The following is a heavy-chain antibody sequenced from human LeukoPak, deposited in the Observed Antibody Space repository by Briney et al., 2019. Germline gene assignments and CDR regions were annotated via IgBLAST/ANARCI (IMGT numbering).Heavy chain of an antibody. CDR1: GFTVSSNY. J-gene: IGHJ6*02. D-gene: IGHD3-22*01. V-gene: IGHV3-21*01. CDR3: ARDVYAGDSGYCYGDYYGMDV. CDR2: ISSSSSYI. Sequence: GGSLRLSCAASGFTVSSNYMSWVRQALGKGLEWVSSISSSSSYIYYADSVKGRFTISRDNAKNSLYLQMNSLRAEDTAVYYCARDVYAGDSGYCYGDYYGMDVWGQGTTVTASS.